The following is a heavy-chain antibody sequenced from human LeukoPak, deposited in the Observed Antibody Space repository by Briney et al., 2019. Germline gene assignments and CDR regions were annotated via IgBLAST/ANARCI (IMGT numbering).Heavy chain of an antibody. Sequence: SETLSLTCTVSGGSISSYYWSWIRQPPGKGLEWIGYAHYSGTTNYNPSLKSRVTISVDTSKNQFSLQLSSVTAADTAVYCCAQWGYYGSGSLFWGQGTLVTVSS. V-gene: IGHV4-59*08. CDR2: AHYSGTT. J-gene: IGHJ4*02. D-gene: IGHD3-10*01. CDR1: GGSISSYY. CDR3: AQWGYYGSGSLF.